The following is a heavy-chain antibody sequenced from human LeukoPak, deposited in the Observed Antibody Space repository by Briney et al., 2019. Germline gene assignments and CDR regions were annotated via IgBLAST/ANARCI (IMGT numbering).Heavy chain of an antibody. CDR3: AKDRGYDILTGTFDY. J-gene: IGHJ4*02. Sequence: GRSLRLSCAASGFTFDDYAMHWVRQAPGKGLEWVSGISWNSGSIGYADSVKGRFTISRDNAKNSLYLQMNSLRAEDMALYYCAKDRGYDILTGTFDYWGQGTLVTVSS. D-gene: IGHD3-9*01. CDR1: GFTFDDYA. V-gene: IGHV3-9*03. CDR2: ISWNSGSI.